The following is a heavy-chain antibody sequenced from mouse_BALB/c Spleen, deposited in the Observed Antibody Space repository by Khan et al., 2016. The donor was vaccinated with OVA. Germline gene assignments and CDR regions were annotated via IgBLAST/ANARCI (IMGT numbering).Heavy chain of an antibody. CDR2: IAPGSGST. V-gene: IGHV1S41*01. CDR3: ARENYYGSSCYAMGY. CDR1: GYTFTSYW. D-gene: IGHD1-1*01. J-gene: IGHJ4*01. Sequence: DLVKPGASVKLSCKASGYTFTSYWINWIKQRPGQGLEWIGRIAPGSGSTDYNEMFQGKATLTVDTSSSTVYIQLSSLSSEDSAVYFCARENYYGSSCYAMGYWGQGTSVTVSS.